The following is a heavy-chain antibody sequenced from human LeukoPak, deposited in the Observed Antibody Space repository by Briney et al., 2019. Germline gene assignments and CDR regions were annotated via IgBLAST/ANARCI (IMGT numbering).Heavy chain of an antibody. CDR2: IYPGDSDT. CDR3: AREGGMAVFDL. V-gene: IGHV5-51*01. Sequence: GESLKISCKGSEYTFTNYWIGWVRKMPGKGLEWMGIIYPGDSDTRYSPSFQGQVTISADKSITTAYLQWSSLKASDTAMYYCAREGGMAVFDLWGQGTLVTVSS. CDR1: EYTFTNYW. D-gene: IGHD3-9*01. J-gene: IGHJ4*02.